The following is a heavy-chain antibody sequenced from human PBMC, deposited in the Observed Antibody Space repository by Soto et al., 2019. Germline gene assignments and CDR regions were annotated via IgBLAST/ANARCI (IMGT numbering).Heavy chain of an antibody. V-gene: IGHV4-34*01. CDR1: GGSFSGYY. CDR3: ARGSGSTVTTRGMDV. D-gene: IGHD4-4*01. J-gene: IGHJ6*02. CDR2: INHSGST. Sequence: SETLSLTCAVYGGSFSGYYWSWIRQPPGKGLEWIGEINHSGSTNYNPSLKSRVTISVDTSKNQFSLKLSSVTAADTAVYYCARGSGSTVTTRGMDVWGQGTTVIVSS.